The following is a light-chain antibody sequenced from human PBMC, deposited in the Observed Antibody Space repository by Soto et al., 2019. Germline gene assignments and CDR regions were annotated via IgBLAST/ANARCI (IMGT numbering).Light chain of an antibody. V-gene: IGKV1-5*01. CDR2: DAS. Sequence: DIQMTQSPSTLSASLGARVTITCRASQVISRWLAWYQQRPGKAPKLLIYDASTLHSGVSSRFSGSGSGTEFTLTISSLQPNDSATYYCQQYTTYWTFRQGTKGDIK. CDR1: QVISRW. CDR3: QQYTTYWT. J-gene: IGKJ1*01.